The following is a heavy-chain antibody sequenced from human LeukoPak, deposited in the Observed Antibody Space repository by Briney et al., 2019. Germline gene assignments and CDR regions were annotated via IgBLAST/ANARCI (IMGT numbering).Heavy chain of an antibody. J-gene: IGHJ4*02. Sequence: SVKVSCKASGGTFSSYAISWVRQAPGQGLEWMGRIIPILGIANCAQKFQGRVTITADKSTSTAYMELSSLRSEDTAVYYCAREGYHYDSTQYYFDYWGQGTLVTVSS. V-gene: IGHV1-69*04. D-gene: IGHD3-22*01. CDR3: AREGYHYDSTQYYFDY. CDR1: GGTFSSYA. CDR2: IIPILGIA.